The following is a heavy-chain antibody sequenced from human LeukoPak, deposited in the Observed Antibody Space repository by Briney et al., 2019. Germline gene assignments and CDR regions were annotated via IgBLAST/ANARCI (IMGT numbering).Heavy chain of an antibody. Sequence: GRSLRLSCAASGFTFSNYGIHWVRQAPGKGLEWVAVISYDGNNKYYADSVKGRFTISRDNSKNTLFLQMNSLRAEDTAVYYCARTYYDILTGFYYWGQGTLVTVSS. J-gene: IGHJ4*02. V-gene: IGHV3-30*03. D-gene: IGHD3-9*01. CDR2: ISYDGNNK. CDR1: GFTFSNYG. CDR3: ARTYYDILTGFYY.